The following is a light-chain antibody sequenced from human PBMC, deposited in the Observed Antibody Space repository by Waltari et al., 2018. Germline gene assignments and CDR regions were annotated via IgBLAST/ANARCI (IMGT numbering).Light chain of an antibody. J-gene: IGKJ2*03. Sequence: IQMTQSPSALSASVGDRVTISCRASQNIYSNLAWYQQKQGKAPKLLIYAASSLQSGIPSRFSGSGSGTDFTLTISSLQPEDSAAYYCQHYYDNPYSFGQGTKVEIK. CDR1: QNIYSN. CDR3: QHYYDNPYS. V-gene: IGKV1-6*01. CDR2: AAS.